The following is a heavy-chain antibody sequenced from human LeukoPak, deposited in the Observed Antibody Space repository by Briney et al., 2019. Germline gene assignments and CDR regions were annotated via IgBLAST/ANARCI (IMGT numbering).Heavy chain of an antibody. CDR1: GGTFSSYA. CDR3: ARGTEAGAQYYYDSSGCPQDAFDI. Sequence: SVKVSCKASGGTFSSYAISWVRQAPGQGLEWMGGIIPIFGTANYAQKFQGRVTITTDESTSTAYTELSSLRSEDTAVYYCARGTEAGAQYYYDSSGCPQDAFDIWGQGTMVTVSS. D-gene: IGHD3-22*01. CDR2: IIPIFGTA. V-gene: IGHV1-69*05. J-gene: IGHJ3*02.